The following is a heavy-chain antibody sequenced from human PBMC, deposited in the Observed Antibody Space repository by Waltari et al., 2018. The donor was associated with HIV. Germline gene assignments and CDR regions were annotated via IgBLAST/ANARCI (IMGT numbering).Heavy chain of an antibody. J-gene: IGHJ3*02. V-gene: IGHV4-61*02. D-gene: IGHD2-2*01. Sequence: QVQLQESGPGLVKPSQTLSLTCTVSGGSISSGSYYWSWIRQPAGKGLEWIGRIYTSVSTNNNPSRKIRVTISVDTSKNQFSLKLSSVTAADTAVYYLATEGHIVVVPAASDAFDIWGQGTMVTVSS. CDR1: GGSISSGSYY. CDR2: IYTSVST. CDR3: ATEGHIVVVPAASDAFDI.